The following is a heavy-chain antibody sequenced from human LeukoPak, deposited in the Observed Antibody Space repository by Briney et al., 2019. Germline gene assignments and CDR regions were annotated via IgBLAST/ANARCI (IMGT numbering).Heavy chain of an antibody. V-gene: IGHV3-53*01. J-gene: IGHJ4*02. Sequence: GGSLRLSCAASGFTVSSTYMSWVRQAPGQGLEWVSLIYSSGSAFYADSVQGRFTVSRDNSKNTLYLQMNSLRAEDTAMYYCARDSSSFPNYFDFWGQGTLVTVSS. D-gene: IGHD3-3*02. CDR2: IYSSGSA. CDR3: ARDSSSFPNYFDF. CDR1: GFTVSSTY.